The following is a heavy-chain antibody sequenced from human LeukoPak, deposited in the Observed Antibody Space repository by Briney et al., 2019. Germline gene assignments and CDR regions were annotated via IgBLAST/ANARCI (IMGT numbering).Heavy chain of an antibody. D-gene: IGHD6-13*01. CDR3: ARNGIAAAGRGDY. CDR1: GGSISSSNW. V-gene: IGHV4-4*02. J-gene: IGHJ4*02. CDR2: IYHSGST. Sequence: SETLSLTCAVSGGSISSSNWWSWVRQPPGKGLEWIGEIYHSGSTNYNPSLKSRVTISVDKSKNQFSLKLNSVTAADTAVYYCARNGIAAAGRGDYWGQGTLVTVSS.